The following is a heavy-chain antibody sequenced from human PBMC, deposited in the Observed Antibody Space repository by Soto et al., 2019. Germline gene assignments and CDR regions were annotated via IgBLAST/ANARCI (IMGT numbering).Heavy chain of an antibody. V-gene: IGHV3-74*01. D-gene: IGHD3-3*01. CDR2: ITNDGKSA. Sequence: VQLVESGGGLVQPGGSLRLSCAASGFTFSSYWLQWVRQTPGKGLVWVGRITNDGKSAYYADSVKGRFTISRDNAKNTLYLQMNGLRDDDTSVFYCARDIWGGPDVGGKGTTVIVTS. CDR3: ARDIWGGPDV. CDR1: GFTFSSYW. J-gene: IGHJ6*04.